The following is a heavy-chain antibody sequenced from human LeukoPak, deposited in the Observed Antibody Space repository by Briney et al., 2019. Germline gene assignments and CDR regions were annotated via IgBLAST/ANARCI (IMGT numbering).Heavy chain of an antibody. V-gene: IGHV1-69*13. Sequence: ASVKVSCKASGSTFSSYAISWVRQAPGQGLEWMGGIIPIFGTANYAQKFQGRVTITADESTSTAYMELSSLRSEDTAVYYCARLPLLYSSGMDYWGQGTLVTVSS. CDR2: IIPIFGTA. CDR3: ARLPLLYSSGMDY. D-gene: IGHD6-19*01. J-gene: IGHJ4*02. CDR1: GSTFSSYA.